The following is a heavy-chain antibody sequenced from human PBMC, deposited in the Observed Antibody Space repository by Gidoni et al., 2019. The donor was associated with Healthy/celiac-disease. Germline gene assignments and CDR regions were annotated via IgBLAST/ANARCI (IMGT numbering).Heavy chain of an antibody. D-gene: IGHD3-3*01. CDR2: INHSGST. CDR3: ARDAVANRRITIFGVVIRGPAYYFDY. J-gene: IGHJ4*02. CDR1: GGSFSGYY. V-gene: IGHV4-34*01. Sequence: QVQLQQWGAGLLKPSETLSITCAVYGGSFSGYYWRCIRQPPGKGLEWIGEINHSGSTNYNPSLKSRVTITVDTSKNQFSLKLSSVTAADTAVYYCARDAVANRRITIFGVVIRGPAYYFDYWGQGTLVTVSS.